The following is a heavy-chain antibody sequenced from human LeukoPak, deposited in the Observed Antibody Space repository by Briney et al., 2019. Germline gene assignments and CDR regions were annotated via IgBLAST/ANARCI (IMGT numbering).Heavy chain of an antibody. CDR2: ISYDGSNK. CDR3: AKEWELHPFDY. V-gene: IGHV3-30*18. J-gene: IGHJ4*02. D-gene: IGHD1-26*01. Sequence: GGSLRLSCAASGFTFRSYGMHWVRQAPGKGLEWVAVISYDGSNKYYADSVKGRFTISRDNSKNTLYLQMNSLRAEDTAVYYCAKEWELHPFDYWGQGTLVTVSS. CDR1: GFTFRSYG.